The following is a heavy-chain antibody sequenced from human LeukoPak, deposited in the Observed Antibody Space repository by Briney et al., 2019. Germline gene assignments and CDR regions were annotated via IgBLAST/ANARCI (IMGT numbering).Heavy chain of an antibody. CDR2: IVVGSGNT. V-gene: IGHV1-58*01. J-gene: IGHJ4*02. D-gene: IGHD3-22*01. CDR1: GFTFTSSA. CDR3: AAPPPGDDSCCTRGDY. Sequence: SVKVSCKASGFTFTSSAVQWVRQARGQRLEWIGWIVVGSGNTNYAQKFQERVTITRDMSTSTAYMELSSLRSEDTAVYYCAAPPPGDDSCCTRGDYLGQGTLVTVSS.